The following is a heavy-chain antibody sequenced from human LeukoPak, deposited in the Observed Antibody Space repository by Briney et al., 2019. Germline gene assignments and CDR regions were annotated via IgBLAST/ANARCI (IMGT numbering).Heavy chain of an antibody. J-gene: IGHJ4*02. CDR2: ISGSGGST. Sequence: GGSLRLSCAASGLTFSSYAMSWVRQAPGKGLEWVSAISGSGGSTYYADSVKGRFTISRDNSKNTLYLQMNSLRAEDTAVYYCAKWGLRYFDWLSHFDYWGQGTLVTVSS. CDR3: AKWGLRYFDWLSHFDY. D-gene: IGHD3-9*01. V-gene: IGHV3-23*01. CDR1: GLTFSSYA.